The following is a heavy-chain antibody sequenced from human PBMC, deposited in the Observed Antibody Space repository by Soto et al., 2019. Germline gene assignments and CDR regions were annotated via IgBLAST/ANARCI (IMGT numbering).Heavy chain of an antibody. J-gene: IGHJ5*02. V-gene: IGHV1-2*02. CDR2: IDHKSDDT. D-gene: IGHD2-21*01. Sequence: ASVKVSFKASRYIFIENQSHWLRRAPGRQRQWLGTIDHKSDDTTFAPTFQGSVTMTRDTSTNTAYLELTRLTSDDTAIYYCARRHLLDYIRWCFDPWGLGTLVTVSS. CDR1: RYIFIENQ. CDR3: ARRHLLDYIRWCFDP.